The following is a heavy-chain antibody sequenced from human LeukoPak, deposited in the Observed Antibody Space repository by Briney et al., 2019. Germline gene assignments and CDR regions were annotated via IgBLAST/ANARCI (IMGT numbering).Heavy chain of an antibody. D-gene: IGHD4-11*01. CDR1: GFTVSSNY. CDR2: IYSGGRT. V-gene: IGHV3-66*01. CDR3: ARGPDDYGNYVHDY. J-gene: IGHJ4*02. Sequence: AGGSLRLSCAASGFTVSSNYMSWVRQAPGKGLEWVSVIYSGGRTYYADSVKDRFTISRDNSKNTLYLQMNSLRAEDTAVYYCARGPDDYGNYVHDYWGKGTPVSSSS.